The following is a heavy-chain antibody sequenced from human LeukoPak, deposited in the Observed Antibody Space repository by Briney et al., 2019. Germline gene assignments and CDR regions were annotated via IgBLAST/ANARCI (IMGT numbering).Heavy chain of an antibody. D-gene: IGHD2-2*01. CDR1: GFTFSRSP. J-gene: IGHJ4*02. V-gene: IGHV3-30-3*01. Sequence: GGSLRLSCAASGFTFSRSPMHWARQPPGEGLQWVTVISSDGGDRFYADSVKGRFTVSRDNSKNTLYLQMSSLRGEDTAIYYCGREGPDNACDFWGQGTLVTVSS. CDR2: ISSDGGDR. CDR3: GREGPDNACDF.